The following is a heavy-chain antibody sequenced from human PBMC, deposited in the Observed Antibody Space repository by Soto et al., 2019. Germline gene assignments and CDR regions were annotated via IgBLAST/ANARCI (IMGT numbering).Heavy chain of an antibody. J-gene: IGHJ5*02. CDR3: AVVDSTGNWFDP. D-gene: IGHD3-22*01. Sequence: SETLSLTCTVSCGSISSSDFYWGWLRQPPGKGLDFIGSMYYSGTTYYNPSLKNRITISVDTSKNQFSLKLISVTAADTAVYYCAVVDSTGNWFDPWGQGALVTVSS. CDR1: CGSISSSDFY. CDR2: MYYSGTT. V-gene: IGHV4-39*01.